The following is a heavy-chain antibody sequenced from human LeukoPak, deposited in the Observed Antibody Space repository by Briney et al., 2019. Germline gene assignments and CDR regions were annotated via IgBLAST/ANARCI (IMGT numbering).Heavy chain of an antibody. CDR2: IYSGGST. D-gene: IGHD4-17*01. Sequence: GGSLRLSCAASGFTFSSYAMHWVRQAPGKGLEWVSVIYSGGSTYYADSVKGRFTISRDNSKNTLYLQMNSLRAEDTAVYYCARGDYGDHGIGYYFDYWGQGTLVTVSS. CDR3: ARGDYGDHGIGYYFDY. V-gene: IGHV3-66*01. J-gene: IGHJ4*02. CDR1: GFTFSSYA.